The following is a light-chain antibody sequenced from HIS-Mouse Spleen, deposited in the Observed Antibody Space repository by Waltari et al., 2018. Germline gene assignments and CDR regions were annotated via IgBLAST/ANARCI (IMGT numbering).Light chain of an antibody. J-gene: IGLJ3*02. CDR2: DDS. CDR1: NIGSKS. V-gene: IGLV3-21*03. CDR3: QVWDSSSDHWV. Sequence: SYVLTQPPSVSVAPGKTARITCGGNNIGSKSVHWYQQKPGQAPVLVVYDDSHRPSGIPGRCAGSNSGNTATLTISRVEAGDEADYYCQVWDSSSDHWVFGGGTKLTVL.